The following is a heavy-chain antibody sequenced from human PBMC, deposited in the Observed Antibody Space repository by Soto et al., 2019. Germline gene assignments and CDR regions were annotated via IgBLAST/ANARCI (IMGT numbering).Heavy chain of an antibody. CDR2: IIPISGTA. Sequence: QVQLVQSGAEVKKPGSSVKVSCKASGGTFSSYAISWVRQAPGQGLEWMGGIIPISGTANYAQQFQGRVTITADESTSTAYMELSSLRSEDTAVYYCARSQGSSTSLEIYYYYYYGMDVWGQGNTVTVSS. V-gene: IGHV1-69*01. D-gene: IGHD2-2*01. J-gene: IGHJ6*02. CDR3: ARSQGSSTSLEIYYYYYYGMDV. CDR1: GGTFSSYA.